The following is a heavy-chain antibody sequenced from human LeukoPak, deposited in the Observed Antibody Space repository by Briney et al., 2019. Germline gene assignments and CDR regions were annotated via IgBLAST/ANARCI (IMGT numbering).Heavy chain of an antibody. CDR2: INPSGGST. Sequence: ASVKVSCKASGYTFTSYYMHWVRQAPGQGREWMGIINPSGGSTSYAQKFQGRVTMTRDTSTSTVYMELSSLRSEDTAVYYCARVLGGIAVAGFFDYWGQGTLVTVSS. D-gene: IGHD6-19*01. CDR1: GYTFTSYY. V-gene: IGHV1-46*01. J-gene: IGHJ4*02. CDR3: ARVLGGIAVAGFFDY.